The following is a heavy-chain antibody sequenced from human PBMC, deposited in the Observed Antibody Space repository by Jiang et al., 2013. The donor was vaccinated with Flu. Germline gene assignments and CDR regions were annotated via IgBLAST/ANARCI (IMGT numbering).Heavy chain of an antibody. V-gene: IGHV4-30-4*01. Sequence: GPGLVKPSQTLSLTCTVSGGSMSTHEYYWSWIRQPPGKGLEWIANIHFRGTSFHNPALLSRVATSVDTSKNQFSLRLTSVTAADTAVYYCARMDYGSASNFYYYGMDVWAEGPRSPSPQ. J-gene: IGHJ6*04. D-gene: IGHD3-10*01. CDR3: ARMDYGSASNFYYYGMDV. CDR1: GGSMSTHEYY. CDR2: IHFRGTS.